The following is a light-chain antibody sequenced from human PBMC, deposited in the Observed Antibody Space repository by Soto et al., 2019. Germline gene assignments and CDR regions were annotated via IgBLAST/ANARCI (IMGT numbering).Light chain of an antibody. CDR1: QSISTW. Sequence: DIQMTQSPSTLSASVGDRVTITCRASQSISTWLAWYQQKPGKAPRLLIYEASRLQGGVPSRFSGSGSGTEFTLTISSLQPDDFATYHCQQYNRYWTFGQGTKVDIK. V-gene: IGKV1-5*01. J-gene: IGKJ1*01. CDR3: QQYNRYWT. CDR2: EAS.